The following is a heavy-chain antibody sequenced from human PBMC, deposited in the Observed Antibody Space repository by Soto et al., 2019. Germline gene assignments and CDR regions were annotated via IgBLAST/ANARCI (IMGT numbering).Heavy chain of an antibody. CDR3: ATGDYTSSSSYFDF. CDR1: GGSVNSGDYY. D-gene: IGHD6-6*01. J-gene: IGHJ4*02. Sequence: SETLSLTCTVSGGSVNSGDYYWSWIRQPPGKGLEWIGYIFYTGSTYYNPSLESRVTISADTSKNQFSLNLSSVTAADTAMYYCATGDYTSSSSYFDFWAQGTLVTVSS. CDR2: IFYTGST. V-gene: IGHV4-30-4*01.